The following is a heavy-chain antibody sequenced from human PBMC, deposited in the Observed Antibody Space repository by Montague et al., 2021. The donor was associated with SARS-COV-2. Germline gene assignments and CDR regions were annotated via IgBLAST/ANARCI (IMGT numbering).Heavy chain of an antibody. V-gene: IGHV1-8*01. J-gene: IGHJ6*02. CDR3: ARGRLKLKYYDILTGHHYFHYMDL. Sequence: XVKVSCKASGYTFTSYDINLLRQATGQGLEWMGWMNPNSGNTGYSQKFQGRVIMTRNTSISTAYMELSSLRSEDTAVYYCARGRLKLKYYDILTGHHYFHYMDLWGQGTPVTVSS. CDR2: MNPNSGNT. D-gene: IGHD3-9*01. CDR1: GYTFTSYD.